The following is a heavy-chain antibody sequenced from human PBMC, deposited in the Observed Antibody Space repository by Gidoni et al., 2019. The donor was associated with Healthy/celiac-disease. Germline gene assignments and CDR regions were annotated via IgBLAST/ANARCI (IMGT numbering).Heavy chain of an antibody. CDR3: AGYCSGGSCYAVADDY. Sequence: QVQLVESGGGVVQPGRSLRLSCAAAGFTFSSYAMHWVRQAPGKGLEWVAVISYDGSNKYYADSVKGRFTISRDNSKNTLYLQMNSLRAEDTAVYYCAGYCSGGSCYAVADDYWGQGTLVTVSS. CDR1: GFTFSSYA. J-gene: IGHJ4*02. CDR2: ISYDGSNK. V-gene: IGHV3-30-3*01. D-gene: IGHD2-15*01.